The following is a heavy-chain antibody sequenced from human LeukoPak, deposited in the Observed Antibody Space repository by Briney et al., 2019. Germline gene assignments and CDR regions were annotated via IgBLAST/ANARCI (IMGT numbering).Heavy chain of an antibody. CDR2: VNTDESTT. V-gene: IGHV3-74*01. CDR3: AAAFVPKSPTYYDFWSGAAYYYMDV. D-gene: IGHD3-3*01. CDR1: GFTFNYYW. Sequence: GGSLRLSCAASGFTFNYYWMHWVRQAPGKGLVWVSRVNTDESTTNHADSVRGRFTISRDNAKNTLYLQMSSLRSEDTAVYYCAAAFVPKSPTYYDFWSGAAYYYMDVWGKGTTVTVSS. J-gene: IGHJ6*03.